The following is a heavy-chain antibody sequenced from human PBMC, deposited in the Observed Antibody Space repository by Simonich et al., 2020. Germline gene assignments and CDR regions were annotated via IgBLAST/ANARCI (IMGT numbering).Heavy chain of an antibody. J-gene: IGHJ6*02. CDR1: GYSISSGYY. D-gene: IGHD6-13*01. V-gene: IGHV4-38-2*01. Sequence: QVQLQESGPGLVKPSETLSLTCAVSGYSISSGYYWGWIRQPPGKGLEWIGSIHHSGGTYYNPSLKSRVTKSVDTSKNQFSLKLSSVTAADTAVYYCARVGYSNYYYYGMDVWGQGTTVTVSS. CDR2: IHHSGGT. CDR3: ARVGYSNYYYYGMDV.